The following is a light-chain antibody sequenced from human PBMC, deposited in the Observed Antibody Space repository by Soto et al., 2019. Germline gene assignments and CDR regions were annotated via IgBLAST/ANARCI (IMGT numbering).Light chain of an antibody. CDR3: AAWDDSLNGWV. V-gene: IGLV1-44*01. J-gene: IGLJ3*02. CDR2: SNN. CDR1: SSNIGSNT. Sequence: QSVLTQPPSASGTPGQRVTISCSGSSSNIGSNTVNWYQQLPGTAPKLLIYSNNQRPSGVPDRSSGSKSGTSASLAISGLQSEDDADYYCAAWDDSLNGWVFGGGTKLTVL.